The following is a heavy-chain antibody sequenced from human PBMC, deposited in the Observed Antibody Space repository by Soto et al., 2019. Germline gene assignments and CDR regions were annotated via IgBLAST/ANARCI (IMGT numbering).Heavy chain of an antibody. CDR1: GFTFSNWY. Sequence: QVQLVESGGGLVKPGGSLRLSCAASGFTFSNWYMSWIRQTPGKGLEWVSYISNSGSIIHYAESVKGRVTISRDNAKNSLYLQRNSLRGEDTAVYYWAGGRTGAVWYYDLWGRGTLVTVSS. J-gene: IGHJ2*01. V-gene: IGHV3-11*01. CDR2: ISNSGSII. D-gene: IGHD3-16*01. CDR3: AGGRTGAVWYYDL.